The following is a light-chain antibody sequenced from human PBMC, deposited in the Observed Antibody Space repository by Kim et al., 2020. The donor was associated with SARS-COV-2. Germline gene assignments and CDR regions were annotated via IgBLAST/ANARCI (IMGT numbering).Light chain of an antibody. CDR3: QHFQSLPIT. Sequence: IQMTQSPSSLSASAGDRVTITCQASHDIRNFVNWYQQKPGKAPKLLIYHASDLATGVPSRFTGSGSGTDFSLTVTNLQPEDIATYYCQHFQSLPITFGQGTRLEIK. CDR2: HAS. V-gene: IGKV1-33*01. J-gene: IGKJ5*01. CDR1: HDIRNF.